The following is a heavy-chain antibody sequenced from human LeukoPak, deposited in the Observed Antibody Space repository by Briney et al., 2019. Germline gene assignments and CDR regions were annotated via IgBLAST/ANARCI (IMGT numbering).Heavy chain of an antibody. J-gene: IGHJ4*02. CDR3: ARDQTYGDYGGIPDY. CDR1: GYTFTSYY. CDR2: INPSGGST. V-gene: IGHV1-46*01. D-gene: IGHD4-17*01. Sequence: ASVKVSCKASGYTFTSYYMHWVRQAPGQGLEWMGIINPSGGSTSYAQKFQGRVTLTRDTSTSTVYMELSSLRSEDTAVYYCARDQTYGDYGGIPDYWGQGTLVTVSP.